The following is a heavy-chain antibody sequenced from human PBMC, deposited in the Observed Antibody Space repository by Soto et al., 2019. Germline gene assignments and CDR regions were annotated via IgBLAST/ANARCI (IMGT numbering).Heavy chain of an antibody. CDR2: ITPMIGTT. CDR1: GGTFYTYA. J-gene: IGHJ4*02. Sequence: QVHLVQSGAEVKRPGSSVMVSCRASGGTFYTYAFTWVRQAPGQGLEWMGGITPMIGTTKYAQKFHGRVTFSADESASTAYMELSNLRYDATAVSYCARDVSVMTSGFGFWGQGTLITVSS. D-gene: IGHD3-3*01. CDR3: ARDVSVMTSGFGF. V-gene: IGHV1-69*01.